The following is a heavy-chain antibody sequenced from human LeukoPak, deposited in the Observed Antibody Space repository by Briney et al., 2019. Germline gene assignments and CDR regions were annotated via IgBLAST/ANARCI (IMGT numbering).Heavy chain of an antibody. D-gene: IGHD3-10*01. CDR3: ARCPGIRGSNWFDP. CDR1: GYSFTSYW. Sequence: PGESVKIPCKSSGYSFTSYWIGWVCQMPGKGLEWIGIIYPGDSDTRYSPSFQGQVTISADKSISTAYLQWSSLKASDTAMYYCARCPGIRGSNWFDPWGQGTLVTVSS. J-gene: IGHJ5*02. V-gene: IGHV5-51*01. CDR2: IYPGDSDT.